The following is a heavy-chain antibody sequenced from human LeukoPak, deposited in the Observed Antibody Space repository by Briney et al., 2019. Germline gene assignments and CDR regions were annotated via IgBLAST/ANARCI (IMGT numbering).Heavy chain of an antibody. D-gene: IGHD3-9*01. Sequence: GGYLRLSCAASGFTFSSYWMSWVRQAPGKGLEWVASIKQDGSEKYYVDSVKGRFTISRDNAKTSLYLQMKGRRAEDTAVYYCARDSSCYWLLPEYWGRGTLVTVSS. V-gene: IGHV3-7*01. CDR3: ARDSSCYWLLPEY. J-gene: IGHJ4*02. CDR1: GFTFSSYW. CDR2: IKQDGSEK.